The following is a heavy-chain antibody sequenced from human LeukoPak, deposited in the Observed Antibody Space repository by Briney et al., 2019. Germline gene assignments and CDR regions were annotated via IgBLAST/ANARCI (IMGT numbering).Heavy chain of an antibody. CDR3: ASEGIWSY. V-gene: IGHV3-30-3*01. J-gene: IGHJ4*02. Sequence: PGGSLRLSCAASRFTFSSYAMHWVRQAPGKGLEWVAVISYDGSNKYYADSVKGRFTISRDNSKNTLYLQMNSLRAEDTAVYYCASEGIWSYWGQGTLVTVSS. D-gene: IGHD2-15*01. CDR1: RFTFSSYA. CDR2: ISYDGSNK.